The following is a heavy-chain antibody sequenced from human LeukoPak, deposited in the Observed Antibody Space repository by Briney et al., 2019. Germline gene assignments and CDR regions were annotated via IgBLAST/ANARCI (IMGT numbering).Heavy chain of an antibody. J-gene: IGHJ5*02. CDR2: IYYSGST. V-gene: IGHV4-39*01. Sequence: SETLSLTCTVSGGSISSSSYYWGWIRQPPGKGLEWIGSIYYSGSTYYNPSLKSRVTISVDTSKNQFSLKLSSVTAADTAVYYCARHRAHYYGSGSYYNSDPPFDPWGQGTLVTVSS. CDR1: GGSISSSSYY. CDR3: ARHRAHYYGSGSYYNSDPPFDP. D-gene: IGHD3-10*01.